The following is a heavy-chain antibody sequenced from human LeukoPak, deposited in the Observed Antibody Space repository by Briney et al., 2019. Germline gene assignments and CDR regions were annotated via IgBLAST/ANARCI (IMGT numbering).Heavy chain of an antibody. CDR1: GFTFSSYS. V-gene: IGHV3-21*04. CDR3: AKPHPRYCSSTSCYSLIDY. Sequence: GGSLRLSCAASGFTFSSYSMNWVRQAPGKGLEWVSSISSSSSYIYYADSVKGRFTISRDNAKNSLYLQMNSLRAEDTAVYYCAKPHPRYCSSTSCYSLIDYWGQGTLVTVSS. J-gene: IGHJ4*02. D-gene: IGHD2-2*02. CDR2: ISSSSSYI.